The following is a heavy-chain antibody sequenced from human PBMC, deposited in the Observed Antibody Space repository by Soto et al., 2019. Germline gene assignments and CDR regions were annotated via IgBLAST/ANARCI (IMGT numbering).Heavy chain of an antibody. V-gene: IGHV1-8*01. D-gene: IGHD2-15*01. CDR3: ARVAVAARPRWYNWFDP. J-gene: IGHJ5*02. Sequence: QEQLVQSGAEVKKPGASVKVSCKTSGYTFTDYDINWVRQATGQGLEWIGWMNPNSGETGYAQQFQGRGTMTRSASLSTAYLELSSLRSEDTAVYYCARVAVAARPRWYNWFDPWGQGTLVAVSS. CDR1: GYTFTDYD. CDR2: MNPNSGET.